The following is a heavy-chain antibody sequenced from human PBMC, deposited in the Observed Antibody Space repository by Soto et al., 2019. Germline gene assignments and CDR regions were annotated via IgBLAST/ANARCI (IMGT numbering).Heavy chain of an antibody. V-gene: IGHV4-59*01. CDR3: ARDLRHSYGKWFDH. CDR1: GGSISTYY. CDR2: IYYNENT. D-gene: IGHD5-18*01. J-gene: IGHJ5*02. Sequence: SETLSLTCTVSGGSISTYYWSWIRQPPGKGLEWIGYIYYNENTNYNPSLKSRVTISVDTSKNQFSLKLTSVTAADTAVYYCARDLRHSYGKWFDHWGHGTLVTVSS.